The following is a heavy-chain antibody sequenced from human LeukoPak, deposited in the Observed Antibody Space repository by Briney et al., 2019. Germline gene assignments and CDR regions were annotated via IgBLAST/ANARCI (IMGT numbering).Heavy chain of an antibody. CDR1: GFTFSSYA. V-gene: IGHV3-30*04. J-gene: IGHJ6*03. CDR3: ARDSSGSWDYYYMDV. Sequence: AGGSLRLSCAASGFTFSSYAMHWVRQAPGKGLEWVAVISYDGSNKYYADSVKGRFTISRDNSKNTLYLQMNSLRAEDTAVYYCARDSSGSWDYYYMDVWGKGTTVTVSS. CDR2: ISYDGSNK. D-gene: IGHD6-13*01.